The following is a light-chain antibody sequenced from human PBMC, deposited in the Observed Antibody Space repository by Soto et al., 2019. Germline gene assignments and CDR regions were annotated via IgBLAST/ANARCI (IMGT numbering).Light chain of an antibody. CDR1: QSISSTY. V-gene: IGKV3-20*01. J-gene: IGKJ2*01. Sequence: SVLTQSPGTLSLSPGEGATLSCRTSQSISSTYLAWYQQRPGQAPRLHIYAASSRATGIPDRFSGSGSGTDFTLTISRLEPEDFAVYYCQQYFGSLYTFGQGTKLEIK. CDR3: QQYFGSLYT. CDR2: AAS.